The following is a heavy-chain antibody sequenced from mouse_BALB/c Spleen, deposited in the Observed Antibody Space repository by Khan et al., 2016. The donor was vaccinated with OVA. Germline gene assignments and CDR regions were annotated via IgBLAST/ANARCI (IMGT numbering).Heavy chain of an antibody. CDR1: GFSLSNYG. J-gene: IGHJ3*01. Sequence: QVQLKESGPGLVAPSQSLSITYTVSGFSLSNYGVHWVRQPPGKGLEWLGVIWTGGITNYNSAPMSRLSISKDNSKSQVFLKMNRLQTDDTAIYYCARSYDYDVGGFAYWGQGTLVTVSA. CDR3: ARSYDYDVGGFAY. CDR2: IWTGGIT. V-gene: IGHV2-9*02. D-gene: IGHD2-4*01.